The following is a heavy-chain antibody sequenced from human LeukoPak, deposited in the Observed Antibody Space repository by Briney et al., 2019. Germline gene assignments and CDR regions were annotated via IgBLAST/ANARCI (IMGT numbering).Heavy chain of an antibody. CDR2: ISSSSGYI. Sequence: GGSLRLSCAASGFTFSSYSMNWVRQAPGKGLEWVSSISSSSGYIYYADSVKGRFTISGDNAKNSLYLQMSSLRSEDTAVYYCARTSVRGVIISLRFDPWGQGTLVTVSS. V-gene: IGHV3-21*01. J-gene: IGHJ5*02. D-gene: IGHD3-10*02. CDR1: GFTFSSYS. CDR3: ARTSVRGVIISLRFDP.